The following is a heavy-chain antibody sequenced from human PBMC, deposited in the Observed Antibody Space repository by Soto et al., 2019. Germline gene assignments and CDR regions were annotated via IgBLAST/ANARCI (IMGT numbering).Heavy chain of an antibody. CDR2: INSDVSRT. Sequence: GGSLRLSCAASGFTFSSYWMHWVRQAPGKGLVWVSHINSDVSRTSYADSVKGRFTISRDNSKNTLHLQMNSLRAEDTAVYYCAKVVTHYCSGGSCYFPADYWGQGTLVTVSS. J-gene: IGHJ4*02. D-gene: IGHD2-15*01. V-gene: IGHV3-74*01. CDR3: AKVVTHYCSGGSCYFPADY. CDR1: GFTFSSYW.